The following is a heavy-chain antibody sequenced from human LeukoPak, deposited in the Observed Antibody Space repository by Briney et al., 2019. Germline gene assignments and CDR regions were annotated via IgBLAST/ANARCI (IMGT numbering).Heavy chain of an antibody. Sequence: SETLSLTCTVSGGSISSYYWSWIRQPAGKGLEWIGRIYTSGSTNYNPSLKSRVTMSVDTSKNQFSLKLSSVTAADTAVYYCARGDYDILTGYQDFDYWGQGTLVTVSS. CDR2: IYTSGST. D-gene: IGHD3-9*01. J-gene: IGHJ4*02. CDR1: GGSISSYY. V-gene: IGHV4-4*07. CDR3: ARGDYDILTGYQDFDY.